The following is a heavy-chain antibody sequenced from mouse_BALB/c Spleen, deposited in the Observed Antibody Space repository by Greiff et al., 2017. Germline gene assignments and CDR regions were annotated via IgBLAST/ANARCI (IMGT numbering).Heavy chain of an antibody. CDR1: GFSLTSYG. CDR2: IWAGGST. V-gene: IGHV2-9*02. J-gene: IGHJ3*01. Sequence: VQLQQSGPGLVAPSQSLSITCTVSGFSLTSYGVHWVRQPPGKGLEWLGVIWAGGSTNYNSALMSRLSISKDNSKSQVFLKMNSLQTDDTAMYYCARGELAWFAYWGQGTLVTVSA. D-gene: IGHD1-3*01. CDR3: ARGELAWFAY.